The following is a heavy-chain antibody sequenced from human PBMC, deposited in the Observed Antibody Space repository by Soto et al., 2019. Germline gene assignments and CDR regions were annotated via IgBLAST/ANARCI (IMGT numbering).Heavy chain of an antibody. V-gene: IGHV3-30*03. J-gene: IGHJ2*01. CDR1: GFTFSSYG. CDR2: ISHDGTVQ. Sequence: QVQLVESGGGVVQPGRSLRLSCAASGFTFSSYGMHWVRQAPGKGLEWVAVISHDGTVQYCAESVKGRFTLSRDNSKNTLYLQMDSLSAEDTAMYYCVMEVTPKASNWYFALWGRGTLVTVSS. CDR3: VMEVTPKASNWYFAL. D-gene: IGHD1-1*01.